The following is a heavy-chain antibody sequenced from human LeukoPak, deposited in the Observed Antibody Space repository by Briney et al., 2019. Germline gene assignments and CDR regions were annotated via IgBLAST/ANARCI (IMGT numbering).Heavy chain of an antibody. J-gene: IGHJ4*02. CDR2: IYPGDSDA. Sequence: GESLKISCKGSGYSITSYWIGWVRQMPGKGLEWMGIIYPGDSDARYSPSFQGQVTISADKSISTAYLQWSSLKASDTAIYYCARRYCSDGRCYFDYWGQGTLVTVSS. D-gene: IGHD2-15*01. CDR1: GYSITSYW. V-gene: IGHV5-51*01. CDR3: ARRYCSDGRCYFDY.